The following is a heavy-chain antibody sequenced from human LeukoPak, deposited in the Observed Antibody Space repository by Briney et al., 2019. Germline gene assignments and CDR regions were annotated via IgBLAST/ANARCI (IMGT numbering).Heavy chain of an antibody. J-gene: IGHJ3*02. V-gene: IGHV3-9*01. CDR2: ISWNSGSI. CDR1: GFTFDDYA. Sequence: GGSLRLSCAASGFTFDDYAMHWVRQAPGKGLEWVSGISWNSGSIGYADSVKGRFTISRDNAKNSLYLQMNSLRAEDTALYYCAKDVVGHPTDAFDIWGQGTLVTVSS. CDR3: AKDVVGHPTDAFDI. D-gene: IGHD2-2*01.